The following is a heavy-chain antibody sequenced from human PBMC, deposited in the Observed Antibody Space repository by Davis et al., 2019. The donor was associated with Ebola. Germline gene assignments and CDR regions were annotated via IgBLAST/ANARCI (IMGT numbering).Heavy chain of an antibody. CDR3: ARARYFDWLLNWFDP. V-gene: IGHV1-69*06. CDR2: IIPIFGTA. CDR1: GGTFSSYA. D-gene: IGHD3-9*01. Sequence: AASVKVSCKASGGTFSSYAISWVRQAPGQGLEWMGGIIPIFGTANYAQKFQGRVTITADKSTSTAYMELSSLRSEDTAVYYCARARYFDWLLNWFDPWGQGTLVTVSS. J-gene: IGHJ5*02.